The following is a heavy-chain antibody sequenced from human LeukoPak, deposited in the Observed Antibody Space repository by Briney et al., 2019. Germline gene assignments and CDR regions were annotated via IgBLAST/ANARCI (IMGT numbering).Heavy chain of an antibody. Sequence: SETLSLTCAVYGGSFSGYYWSWIRQPPGKGLEWIGEINHSGSTNYNPSLKSRVTISVDTSKNQFSLKLGSVTAADTAVYYCARDCSGGSCYSELDYWGQGTLVTVSS. CDR3: ARDCSGGSCYSELDY. J-gene: IGHJ4*02. V-gene: IGHV4-34*01. CDR1: GGSFSGYY. D-gene: IGHD2-15*01. CDR2: INHSGST.